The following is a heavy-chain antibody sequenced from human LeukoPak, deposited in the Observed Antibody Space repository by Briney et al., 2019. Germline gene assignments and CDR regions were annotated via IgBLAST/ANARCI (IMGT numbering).Heavy chain of an antibody. CDR2: IYSGGST. D-gene: IGHD6-13*01. CDR1: GFTVSSNY. Sequence: AGGSLRLSCAASGFTVSSNYMSWVRQAPGKGLEWVSVIYSGGSTYYADSVKGRFTISRDNSKNTLYLQMNSLRAEDTAVYYCARAKVAAAVYFDYWGQGTLVTVSS. V-gene: IGHV3-66*01. J-gene: IGHJ4*02. CDR3: ARAKVAAAVYFDY.